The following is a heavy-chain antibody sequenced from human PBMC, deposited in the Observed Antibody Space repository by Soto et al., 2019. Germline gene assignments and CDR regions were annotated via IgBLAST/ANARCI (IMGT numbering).Heavy chain of an antibody. V-gene: IGHV4-34*01. CDR2: INHSGST. CDR3: AAGALLRYFVGYYFDY. J-gene: IGHJ4*02. CDR1: GGSFSGYY. Sequence: QVQLQQWGAGLLTPSETLSLTCAVYGGSFSGYYWSWIRQPPGKGLESIGEINHSGSTNYNPSLKSRVTISVDTSKNQFSLKLSSVTAADTAVYYCAAGALLRYFVGYYFDYWGQGTLVTVSS. D-gene: IGHD3-9*01.